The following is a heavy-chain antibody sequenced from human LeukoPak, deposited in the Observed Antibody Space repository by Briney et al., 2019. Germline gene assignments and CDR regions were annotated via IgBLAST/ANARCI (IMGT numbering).Heavy chain of an antibody. D-gene: IGHD6-19*01. V-gene: IGHV1-8*01. CDR1: GYTFTSYD. J-gene: IGHJ4*02. Sequence: ASVKVSCKASGYTFTSYDINWVRQATGQGLEWMGWMNPNSGNTGYAQKFQGRVTMTRNTSISTAYMELSSLRSEDMAVYYCARVYSKQVAGQLGYWGQGTLVTVSS. CDR3: ARVYSKQVAGQLGY. CDR2: MNPNSGNT.